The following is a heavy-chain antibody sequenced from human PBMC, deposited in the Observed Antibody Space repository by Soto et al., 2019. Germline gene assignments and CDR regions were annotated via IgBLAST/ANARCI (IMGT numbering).Heavy chain of an antibody. Sequence: QVQLVQSGAEVKKPGSSVKVSCKASGGTFSSYAISWVRQAPGQGLEWMGGIIPIFATAKYAQMFQGRVTXXAXXSTSTAYMELSSLRSEDTAVYYCARGGRAMVKYYYNYGMDVWGQGTTVTVSS. CDR3: ARGGRAMVKYYYNYGMDV. D-gene: IGHD5-18*01. CDR2: IIPIFATA. J-gene: IGHJ6*02. CDR1: GGTFSSYA. V-gene: IGHV1-69*12.